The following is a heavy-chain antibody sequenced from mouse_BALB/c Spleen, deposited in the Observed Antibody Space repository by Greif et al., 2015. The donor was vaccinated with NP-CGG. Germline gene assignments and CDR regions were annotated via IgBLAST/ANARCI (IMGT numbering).Heavy chain of an antibody. CDR1: GYAFSSYW. V-gene: IGHV1-80*01. J-gene: IGHJ2*01. CDR2: IYPGDGDT. Sequence: VKVVDSGAELVRPGSSVKISCKASGYAFSSYWMNWVKQRPGQGLEWIGQIYPGDGDTNYNGKFKGKATLTADKSSSTAYMQLSSLTSEDSAVYFCARGYYDYDYWGQGTTLTVSS. D-gene: IGHD2-4*01. CDR3: ARGYYDYDY.